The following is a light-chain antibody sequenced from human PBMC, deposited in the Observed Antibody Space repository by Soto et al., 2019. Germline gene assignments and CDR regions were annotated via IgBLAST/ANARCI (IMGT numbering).Light chain of an antibody. V-gene: IGKV4-1*01. Sequence: DIVMTQSPDSLAVSLGERATINCKSSQTSRYQDSLLSCSFTGHLPGATGLPARFSGSGSGTEFTLTINSLQAEDCAVYYCQQYYNWPRTFGQGTRLEIK. CDR3: QQYYNWPRT. J-gene: IGKJ5*01. CDR2: GHL. CDR1: Q.